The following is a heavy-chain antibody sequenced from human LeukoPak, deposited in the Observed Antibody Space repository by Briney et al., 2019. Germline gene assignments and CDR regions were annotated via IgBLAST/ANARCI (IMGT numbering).Heavy chain of an antibody. CDR2: IIPILGIA. CDR1: GYSFTSYW. V-gene: IGHV1-18*04. Sequence: GESLKISCKGSGYSFTSYWIGWVRQMPGKGLEWMGIIPILGIANYAQKFQGRVIMTTETSTSTAYMELRSLRSDDTAMYYCARDSGIEHPYYFEYWGQGSLVIVSP. CDR3: ARDSGIEHPYYFEY. J-gene: IGHJ4*02. D-gene: IGHD3-10*01.